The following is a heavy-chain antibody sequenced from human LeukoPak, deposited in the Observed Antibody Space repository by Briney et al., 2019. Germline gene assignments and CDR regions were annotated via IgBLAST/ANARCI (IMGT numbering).Heavy chain of an antibody. CDR3: ARGVRVGIAVASPIDY. Sequence: SETLSLTCTVSGGSISSGGYYWSWIRQHPGKGLVWIGYIYYSGSTYYNPSLKSRVTISVDTSKNQFSLKLSSVTAADTAVYYCARGVRVGIAVASPIDYWGQGTLVTVSS. V-gene: IGHV4-31*03. J-gene: IGHJ4*02. CDR1: GGSISSGGYY. CDR2: IYYSGST. D-gene: IGHD6-19*01.